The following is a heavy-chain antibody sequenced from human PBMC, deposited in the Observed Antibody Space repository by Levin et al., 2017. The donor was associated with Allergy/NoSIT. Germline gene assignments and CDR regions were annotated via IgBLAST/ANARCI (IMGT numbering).Heavy chain of an antibody. CDR3: ARAYSYGYAGMDV. V-gene: IGHV1-69*02. D-gene: IGHD5-18*01. CDR2: IIPILGIA. Sequence: KISCKASGGTFSNYTISWVRQAPGQGLEWMGRIIPILGIANYAQKFQGRVTITADKSTSTAYMELSSLRSEDTAVYYCARAYSYGYAGMDVWGQGTTVTVSS. CDR1: GGTFSNYT. J-gene: IGHJ6*02.